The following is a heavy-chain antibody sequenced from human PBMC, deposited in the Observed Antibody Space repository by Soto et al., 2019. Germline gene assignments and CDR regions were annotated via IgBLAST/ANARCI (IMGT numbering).Heavy chain of an antibody. Sequence: VQLVESGGGVVQPGRSLRLSCAASGFTFSSYGMHWVRQAPGKGLEWVAVISYDGSNKYYADSVKGRFTISRDNSKNTLYLQMNSLRAEDTAVYYCAKGGYVSYYYYGMDVWGQGTTVTVSS. CDR3: AKGGYVSYYYYGMDV. CDR1: GFTFSSYG. V-gene: IGHV3-30*18. CDR2: ISYDGSNK. D-gene: IGHD5-12*01. J-gene: IGHJ6*02.